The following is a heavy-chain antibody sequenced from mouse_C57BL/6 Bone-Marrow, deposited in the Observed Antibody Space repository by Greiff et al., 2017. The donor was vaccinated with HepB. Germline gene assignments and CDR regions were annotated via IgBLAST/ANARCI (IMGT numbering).Heavy chain of an antibody. V-gene: IGHV2-9-1*01. CDR1: GFSLTSYA. CDR3: ARNPPPSYYDYDKVMDY. J-gene: IGHJ4*01. Sequence: VKLQESGPGLVAPSQSLSITCTVSGFSLTSYAISWVRQPPGKGLEWLGVIWTGGGTNYNSALKSRLSISKDNSKSQVFLKMNSLQTDDTARYYCARNPPPSYYDYDKVMDYWGQGTSVTVSS. D-gene: IGHD2-4*01. CDR2: IWTGGGT.